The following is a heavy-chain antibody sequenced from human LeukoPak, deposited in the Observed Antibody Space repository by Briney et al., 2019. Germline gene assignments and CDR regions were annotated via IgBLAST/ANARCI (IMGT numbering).Heavy chain of an antibody. D-gene: IGHD4-17*01. Sequence: GGSLRLSCAASGFTFSSYEMNWVRQAPGKGLEWVSYISSSGSTIYYADSVKGRFTISRDNAKDSLYLQMNSLRAEDTAVYYCARDGYGDYVFDYWGQGTLVTVSS. CDR1: GFTFSSYE. CDR3: ARDGYGDYVFDY. CDR2: ISSSGSTI. J-gene: IGHJ4*02. V-gene: IGHV3-48*03.